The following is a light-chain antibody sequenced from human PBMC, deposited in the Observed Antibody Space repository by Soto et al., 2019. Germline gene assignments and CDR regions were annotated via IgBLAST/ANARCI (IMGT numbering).Light chain of an antibody. CDR3: TSYTSASTLV. V-gene: IGLV2-14*01. J-gene: IGLJ2*01. Sequence: QSVLPQPASVSGSPGQSITISCTGTSDDIGANNYVSWYQHHPGKAPKILIYEAANRPSGISHRFSGSKSGNTASLTISGLQAEDEADYFCTSYTSASTLVFGGGTQLTVL. CDR2: EAA. CDR1: SDDIGANNY.